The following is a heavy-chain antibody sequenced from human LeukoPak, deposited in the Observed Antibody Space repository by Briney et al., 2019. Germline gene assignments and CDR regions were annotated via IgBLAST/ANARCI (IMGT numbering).Heavy chain of an antibody. CDR2: IYSGGST. Sequence: GGSLRLSCAASGFTFSSYAMSWVRQAPGKGLEWVSVIYSGGSTYYADSVKGRFTISRDNSKNTLYLQMNSLRAEDTAVYYCARGPGVGARLGYYYMDVWGKGTTVTVSS. J-gene: IGHJ6*03. CDR3: ARGPGVGARLGYYYMDV. D-gene: IGHD1-26*01. V-gene: IGHV3-53*01. CDR1: GFTFSSYA.